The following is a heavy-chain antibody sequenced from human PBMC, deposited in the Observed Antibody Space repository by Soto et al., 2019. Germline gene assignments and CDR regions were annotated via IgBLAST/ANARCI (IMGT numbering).Heavy chain of an antibody. J-gene: IGHJ6*04. V-gene: IGHV4-34*01. D-gene: IGHD5-12*01. CDR2: INHSGST. Sequence: SETLSLTCAVYGGSFNGYYWSWIRQPPGKGLEWIGEINHSGSTNYNPSLKSRVTISVDTSKNQFSLKLSSVTAADTAVYYCARVGGYDSSTKGSEQHMEVWGKGTTGTV. CDR3: ARVGGYDSSTKGSEQHMEV. CDR1: GGSFNGYY.